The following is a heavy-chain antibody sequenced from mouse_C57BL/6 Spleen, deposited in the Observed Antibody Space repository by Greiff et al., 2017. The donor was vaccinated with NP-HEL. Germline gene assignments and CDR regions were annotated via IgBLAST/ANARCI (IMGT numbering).Heavy chain of an antibody. D-gene: IGHD1-1*01. CDR2: IYPGDGDT. CDR1: GYAFSSSW. J-gene: IGHJ2*01. Sequence: QVQLKQSGPELVKPGASVKISCKASGYAFSSSWMNWVKQRPGKGLEWIGRIYPGDGDTNYNGKFKGKATLTADKSSSTAYMQLSSLTSEDSAVYFCARWRITTVVVNWDYFDYWGQGTTLTVSS. CDR3: ARWRITTVVVNWDYFDY. V-gene: IGHV1-82*01.